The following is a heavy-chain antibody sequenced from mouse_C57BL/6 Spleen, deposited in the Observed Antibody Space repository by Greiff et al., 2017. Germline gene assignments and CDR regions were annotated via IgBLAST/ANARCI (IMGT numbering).Heavy chain of an antibody. CDR2: ISDGGSYT. Sequence: EVKLMESGGGLVQPGGSLKLSCAASGFTFSSYAMSWVRQTPEKRLEWVATISDGGSYTYYPDNVKGRFTISRDNAKNNLYLQMSNLKSEDTAMYYWARELLYAMDYWGQGTSVTVSS. V-gene: IGHV5-4*01. CDR3: ARELLYAMDY. D-gene: IGHD1-1*01. J-gene: IGHJ4*01. CDR1: GFTFSSYA.